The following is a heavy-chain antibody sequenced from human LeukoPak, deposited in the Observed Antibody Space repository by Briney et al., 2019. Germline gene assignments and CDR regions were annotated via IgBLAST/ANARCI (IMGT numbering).Heavy chain of an antibody. D-gene: IGHD2-2*01. Sequence: GGSLRLSCAASGFTFSSYAMSRVRQAPGKGLEWVSAISGSGGSTYYADSVKGRFTISRDNSKNTLYLQMNSLRAEDTAVYYCGQLLSNDDAFDIWGQGTMVTVSS. V-gene: IGHV3-23*01. CDR2: ISGSGGST. CDR3: GQLLSNDDAFDI. CDR1: GFTFSSYA. J-gene: IGHJ3*02.